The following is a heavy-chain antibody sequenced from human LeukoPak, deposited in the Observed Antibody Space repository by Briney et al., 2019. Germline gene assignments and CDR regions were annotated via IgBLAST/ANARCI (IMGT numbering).Heavy chain of an antibody. V-gene: IGHV3-53*01. CDR1: GSTVSSNY. J-gene: IGHJ4*02. CDR3: STAKFDN. Sequence: GGSLRLSCAVSGSTVSSNYMSWVRQTPGKGLEWVSVIYSDGNAYYADSVRGRFTISRDNAKNSLYLQMNSLRAEDTAVYYCSTAKFDNWGQGTLVTVSS. CDR2: IYSDGNA.